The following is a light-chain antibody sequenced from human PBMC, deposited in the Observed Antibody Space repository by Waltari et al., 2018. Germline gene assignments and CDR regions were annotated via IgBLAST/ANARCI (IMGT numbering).Light chain of an antibody. CDR2: DAF. CDR3: QKYESLPAT. V-gene: IGKV3-20*01. CDR1: QSVSRA. J-gene: IGKJ1*01. Sequence: EIVLTQSPGTLSLSPGERATLSCRASQSVSRALAWYQQKPGQAPRLLIYDAFSRATGIPDRFSGSGSGTDFSLTISRLGPEDFAVYYCQKYESLPATFGQGTKVEIK.